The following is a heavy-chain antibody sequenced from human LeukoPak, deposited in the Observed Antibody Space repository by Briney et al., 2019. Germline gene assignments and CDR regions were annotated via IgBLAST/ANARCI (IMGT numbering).Heavy chain of an antibody. CDR3: ARAGVSSGYWSL. J-gene: IGHJ4*02. D-gene: IGHD3-22*01. CDR1: GGSISSGDYY. CDR2: IYYSGST. V-gene: IGHV4-61*08. Sequence: SETLSLTCTVSGGSISSGDYYWSWIRQPPGKGLEWIGYIYYSGSTNYNPSLKSRVTISVDTSKNQFSLKLTSLTAADTAVYYCARAGVSSGYWSLWGQGTLVTVSS.